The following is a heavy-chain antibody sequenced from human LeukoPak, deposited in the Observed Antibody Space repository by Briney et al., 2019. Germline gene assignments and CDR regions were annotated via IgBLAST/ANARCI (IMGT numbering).Heavy chain of an antibody. J-gene: IGHJ4*02. Sequence: ASVKVSCKASGYTFTGYYMHWVRQAPGQGLEWMGWINPSSGGTNYAQNFQGRVTMTRDTSISTAYMELSRLRSDDTAVYYCARRVPIVATIGHKGYYFDYWGQGTLVTVSS. CDR2: INPSSGGT. V-gene: IGHV1-2*02. D-gene: IGHD5-12*01. CDR3: ARRVPIVATIGHKGYYFDY. CDR1: GYTFTGYY.